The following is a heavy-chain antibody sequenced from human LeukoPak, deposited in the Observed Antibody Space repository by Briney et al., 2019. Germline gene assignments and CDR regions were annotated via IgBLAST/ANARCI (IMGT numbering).Heavy chain of an antibody. J-gene: IGHJ4*02. D-gene: IGHD6-13*01. CDR1: GGSISSYY. Sequence: PSETLSLTCTVSGGSISSYYWGWIRQPPGKGLEWIGYIYYSGSTNYNPSLKSRVTISVDTSKNQFSLKLSSVTAADTAVYYCARDLYSSSWYRYFDYWGQGTLVTVSS. CDR2: IYYSGST. V-gene: IGHV4-59*12. CDR3: ARDLYSSSWYRYFDY.